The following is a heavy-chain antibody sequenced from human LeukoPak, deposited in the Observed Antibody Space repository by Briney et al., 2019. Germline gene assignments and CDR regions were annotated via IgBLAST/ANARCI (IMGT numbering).Heavy chain of an antibody. D-gene: IGHD2-2*01. CDR1: GGSISSYY. CDR2: IYYSGST. CDR3: ARMPCSCSTCQGKGASDN. Sequence: SETLSLTCTVSGGSISSYYWNWIRQPPGKGLEYIGYIYYSGSTNYNPSLKSRVTISVDTSKNQVSLKLTSVTPADTGLYYWARMPCSCSTCQGKGASDNWGQGTMVTVSS. J-gene: IGHJ3*02. V-gene: IGHV4-59*01.